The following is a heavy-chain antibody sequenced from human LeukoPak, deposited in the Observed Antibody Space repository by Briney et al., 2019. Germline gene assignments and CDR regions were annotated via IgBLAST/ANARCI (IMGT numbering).Heavy chain of an antibody. Sequence: GGSLRLSCAASGFTFSSYRMNWVRQAPGKGLEWVSYISSSSSTIYYADSVKGRFTISRDNAKNSLYLQMNSLRDEDTAVYYCARDKTYGDYWYYFDYWGQGTLVTVSS. CDR3: ARDKTYGDYWYYFDY. D-gene: IGHD4-17*01. J-gene: IGHJ4*02. V-gene: IGHV3-48*02. CDR1: GFTFSSYR. CDR2: ISSSSSTI.